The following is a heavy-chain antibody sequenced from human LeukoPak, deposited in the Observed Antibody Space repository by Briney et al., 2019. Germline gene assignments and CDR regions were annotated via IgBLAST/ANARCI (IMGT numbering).Heavy chain of an antibody. Sequence: PSETLSLTCTVSGGSISSSSYYWGWIRQPPGKGLEWIGSIYYSGSTYYNPSLKSRVTISVDTSKNQFSLKLSSVTAADTAVYYCARCRSSGYYYVPLPKNYYYYYMDVWGKGTTVTVSS. D-gene: IGHD3-22*01. CDR1: GGSISSSSYY. CDR2: IYYSGST. J-gene: IGHJ6*03. CDR3: ARCRSSGYYYVPLPKNYYYYYMDV. V-gene: IGHV4-39*07.